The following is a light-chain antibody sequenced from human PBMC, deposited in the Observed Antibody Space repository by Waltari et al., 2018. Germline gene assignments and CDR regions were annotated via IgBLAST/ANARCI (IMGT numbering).Light chain of an antibody. V-gene: IGKV1-12*01. CDR2: GAT. CDR3: QQANSFPYT. Sequence: DIQMTQSPSSVSASVGDRVTITCRASQGLRSYLAWYQQKPGKAPKVLIYGATTLQSGVPSRFSRSGYGTDFTLTINSLQPEDSATYYCQQANSFPYTFGQGTKLEIK. J-gene: IGKJ2*01. CDR1: QGLRSY.